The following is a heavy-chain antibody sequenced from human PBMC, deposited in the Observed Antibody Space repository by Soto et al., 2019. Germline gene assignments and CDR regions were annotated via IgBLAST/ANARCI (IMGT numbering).Heavy chain of an antibody. D-gene: IGHD6-19*01. Sequence: QVQLVESGGGVVQPGRSLRLSCAASGFTFSSYGMHWVRQAPGKGLEWVAVIWYDGSNKYYADSVKGRFTISRDNSKNTLYLQMNSLRAEDTAVYYRARDRWGAVAGFWFDPSGQGTLVTVSS. J-gene: IGHJ5*02. V-gene: IGHV3-33*01. CDR2: IWYDGSNK. CDR3: ARDRWGAVAGFWFDP. CDR1: GFTFSSYG.